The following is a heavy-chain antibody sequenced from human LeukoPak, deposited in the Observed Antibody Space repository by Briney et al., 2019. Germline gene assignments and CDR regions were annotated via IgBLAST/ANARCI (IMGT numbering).Heavy chain of an antibody. J-gene: IGHJ5*02. CDR1: GFTFSSYA. Sequence: PGGSLRLSCAASGFTFSSYAMSWVRQAPGKGLEWVSAISGSGGSTYYADSVKGRFTISRDNSKNTLYLQMNSLRADDTAVYYCAKEQDSSGRYLNGFDPWGQGTLVTVSS. CDR3: AKEQDSSGRYLNGFDP. D-gene: IGHD6-19*01. V-gene: IGHV3-23*01. CDR2: ISGSGGST.